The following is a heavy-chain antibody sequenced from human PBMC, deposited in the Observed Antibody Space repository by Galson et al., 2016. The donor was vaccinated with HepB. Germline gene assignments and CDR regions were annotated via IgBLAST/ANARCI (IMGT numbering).Heavy chain of an antibody. CDR3: ARDPAYYDIFTGYYGNGFDI. CDR1: GYTFTRYY. CDR2: INLSDGST. Sequence: SVKVSCKASGYTFTRYYMDWVRQAPGQGLEWMGIINLSDGSTRYAQKFQGRVRMTRDTSTTTVYMELSSLRPEDTAVYYCARDPAYYDIFTGYYGNGFDIWGQGTMVTVSS. D-gene: IGHD3-9*01. J-gene: IGHJ3*02. V-gene: IGHV1-46*01.